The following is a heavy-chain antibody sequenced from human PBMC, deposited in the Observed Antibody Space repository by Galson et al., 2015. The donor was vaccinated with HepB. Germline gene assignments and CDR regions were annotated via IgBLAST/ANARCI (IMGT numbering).Heavy chain of an antibody. V-gene: IGHV6-1*01. J-gene: IGHJ4*02. D-gene: IGHD6-19*01. Sequence: CAISGDSVSSHSAAWNWIRQSPSRGLEWLGRTYYRSKWYNDYAVSVKGRITINPDTSKNQFSLQLNSVTPEDTAVYYCARDEVSSSGGFDYWGQGTLVTVSS. CDR3: ARDEVSSSGGFDY. CDR1: GDSVSSHSAA. CDR2: TYYRSKWYN.